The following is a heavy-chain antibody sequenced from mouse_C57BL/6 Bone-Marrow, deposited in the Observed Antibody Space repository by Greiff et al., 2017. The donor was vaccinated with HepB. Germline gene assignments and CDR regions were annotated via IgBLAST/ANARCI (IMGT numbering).Heavy chain of an antibody. Sequence: VKLMESGPGLVAPSQSLSITCTVSGFSLTSYGVHWVRQPPGKGLEWLVVIWSDGSTTYNSALKSRLSISKDNSKSQVFLKMNSLQTDDTAMYYCARHSNYGDAMDYWGQGTSVTVSS. D-gene: IGHD2-5*01. CDR2: IWSDGST. CDR3: ARHSNYGDAMDY. V-gene: IGHV2-6-1*01. CDR1: GFSLTSYG. J-gene: IGHJ4*01.